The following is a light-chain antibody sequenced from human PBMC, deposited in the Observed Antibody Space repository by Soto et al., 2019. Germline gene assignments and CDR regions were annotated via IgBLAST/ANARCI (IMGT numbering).Light chain of an antibody. CDR3: QQLHSYPFT. CDR2: AAS. J-gene: IGKJ3*01. V-gene: IGKV1-9*01. Sequence: DIQLTQSPSFLSASVGDRVTITCRASQGISSFLAWYQQEPGKAPKLLIYAASTLQSGVPSRFSGSGSGTAFTLTLSSLQPEDFGTYYCQQLHSYPFTFGPATKVDIK. CDR1: QGISSF.